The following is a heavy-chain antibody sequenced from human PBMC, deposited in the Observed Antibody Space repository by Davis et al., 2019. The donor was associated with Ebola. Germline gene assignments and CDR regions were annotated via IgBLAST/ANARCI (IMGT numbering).Heavy chain of an antibody. J-gene: IGHJ6*02. CDR3: AKEGWGDATDRTLYYYYYGMDV. CDR2: ISSSSSYI. CDR1: GFTFSSYS. V-gene: IGHV3-21*01. D-gene: IGHD3-16*01. Sequence: GESLKISCTASGFTFSSYSMNWVRQAPGKGLEWVSSISSSSSYIYYADSVKGRFTISRDNAKNSLYLQMNSLRAEDTAVYYCAKEGWGDATDRTLYYYYYGMDVWGQGTTVTVSS.